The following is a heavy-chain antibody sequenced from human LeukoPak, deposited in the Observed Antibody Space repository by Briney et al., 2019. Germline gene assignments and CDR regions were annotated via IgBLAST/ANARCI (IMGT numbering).Heavy chain of an antibody. CDR3: AKGEYDSSLWNAFNI. CDR2: ISGSGGST. V-gene: IGHV3-23*01. D-gene: IGHD3-22*01. Sequence: GGSLRLSCAASGFTFSSYAMSWARQAPGKGLERVSAISGSGGSTYYADSVKGRFTISRDNSKNTLYLQMNSLRAEDTAVYYCAKGEYDSSLWNAFNIWGQGTMVTVSS. J-gene: IGHJ3*02. CDR1: GFTFSSYA.